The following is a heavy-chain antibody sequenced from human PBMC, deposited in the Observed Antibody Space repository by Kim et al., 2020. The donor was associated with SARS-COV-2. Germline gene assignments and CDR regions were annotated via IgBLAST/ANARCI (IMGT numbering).Heavy chain of an antibody. Sequence: GGSLRLSCAASGFTFDDYAMHWVRQAPGKGLEWVSLISGDGGSTYYADSVKGRFTISRDNSKNSLYLQMNSLRTEDTALYYCAKDMAGVTPHYYGSGSTFPDYWGQGTLVTVSS. CDR3: AKDMAGVTPHYYGSGSTFPDY. D-gene: IGHD3-10*01. CDR2: ISGDGGST. J-gene: IGHJ4*02. V-gene: IGHV3-43*02. CDR1: GFTFDDYA.